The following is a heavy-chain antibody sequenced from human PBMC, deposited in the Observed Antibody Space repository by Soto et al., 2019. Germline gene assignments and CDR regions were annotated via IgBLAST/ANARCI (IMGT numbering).Heavy chain of an antibody. CDR2: ISAYNGNT. D-gene: IGHD6-19*01. CDR1: GYTFTSYG. Sequence: ASVKVSCKASGYTFTSYGISWVRQAPGQGLEWMGWISAYNGNTNYAQKLQGRVTMTTDTSTSTAYMELRSLRSDDTAVYYCARDRAVAGKGGYYYYGMDVWGQGTTVTVSS. V-gene: IGHV1-18*01. J-gene: IGHJ6*01. CDR3: ARDRAVAGKGGYYYYGMDV.